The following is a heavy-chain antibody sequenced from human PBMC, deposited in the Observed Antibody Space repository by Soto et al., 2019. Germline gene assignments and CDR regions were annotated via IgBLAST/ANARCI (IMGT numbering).Heavy chain of an antibody. D-gene: IGHD2-15*01. CDR1: GGTFSSYA. V-gene: IGHV1-69*13. CDR2: IIPIFGTA. J-gene: IGHJ6*02. Sequence: SVKVSCKASGGTFSSYAISWVRQAPGQGLEWMGGIIPIFGTANYAQKFQGRVTITADESTSTAYMELSSLRSEDTAVYYCARGPGYCSGGSCYYYGMDVWGQGTTVTVS. CDR3: ARGPGYCSGGSCYYYGMDV.